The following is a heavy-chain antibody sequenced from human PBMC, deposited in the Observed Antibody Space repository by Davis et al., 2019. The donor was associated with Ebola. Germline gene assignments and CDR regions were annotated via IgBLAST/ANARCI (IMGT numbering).Heavy chain of an antibody. D-gene: IGHD1-26*01. CDR2: IWYDGRNK. CDR3: ARDRGSFYFDY. Sequence: PGGSLRLSCAASGFTFSSYGMHWVRQAPGKGLEWVAVIWYDGRNKYYADSVKGRFTISRDNSKNTLYLQMNSLRAEGTAVYYCARDRGSFYFDYWGQGTLVTVSS. V-gene: IGHV3-33*01. J-gene: IGHJ4*02. CDR1: GFTFSSYG.